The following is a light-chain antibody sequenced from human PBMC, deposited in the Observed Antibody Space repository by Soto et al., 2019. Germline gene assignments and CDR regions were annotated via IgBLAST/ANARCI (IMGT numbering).Light chain of an antibody. CDR2: EVS. J-gene: IGLJ1*01. CDR3: CSYAGSSAYV. V-gene: IGLV2-23*02. Sequence: QSVLTQPASVSWSPGQSITISCTGTSSDVGSYNLVSWYQQHPGKAPKLMIYEVSKRPSGVSNRFSGSKSGNTASLTISGLEAEDEADYYCCSYAGSSAYVFGTGTKLTVL. CDR1: SSDVGSYNL.